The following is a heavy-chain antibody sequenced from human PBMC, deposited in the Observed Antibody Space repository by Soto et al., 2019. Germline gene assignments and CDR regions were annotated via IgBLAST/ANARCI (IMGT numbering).Heavy chain of an antibody. CDR1: GGVINDHY. CDR3: ARVRTGYFDY. D-gene: IGHD3-9*01. J-gene: IGHJ4*02. V-gene: IGHV4-59*11. Sequence: PSETLSLTCTLSGGVINDHYWSFIRQPPGKGLEWIGYIYYNGNTNYNPSLESRVTISVDRSRNQFSLRLTSLTAADTAVYYCARVRTGYFDYWGRGALVTVSS. CDR2: IYYNGNT.